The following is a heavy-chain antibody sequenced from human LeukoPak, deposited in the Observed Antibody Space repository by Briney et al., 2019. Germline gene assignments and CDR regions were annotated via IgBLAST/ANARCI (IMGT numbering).Heavy chain of an antibody. CDR1: GYTFTSYG. V-gene: IGHV1-18*01. CDR2: ISAYDGNT. J-gene: IGHJ4*02. D-gene: IGHD5-12*01. CDR3: ARDRASGYDPILFDY. Sequence: ASVKVSCKASGYTFTSYGISWVRQAPGQGLEWMGWISAYDGNTNYAQKLQGRVTMTTDTSTSTAYMELRSLRSDDTAVYYCARDRASGYDPILFDYWGQGTLVTVSS.